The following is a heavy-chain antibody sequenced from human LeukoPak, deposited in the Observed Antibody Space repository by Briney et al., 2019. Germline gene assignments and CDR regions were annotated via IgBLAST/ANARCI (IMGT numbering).Heavy chain of an antibody. CDR3: AKCRYYYDSSGYFAPDY. V-gene: IGHV3-23*01. CDR2: ISGSSGST. D-gene: IGHD3-22*01. J-gene: IGHJ4*02. Sequence: GGSLRLSCAASGFTFSSYAMSWVRQAPGKGLEWVSAISGSSGSTYYADSVKGRFTISRDNSKNTPYLQMNSLRAEDTAVYYCAKCRYYYDSSGYFAPDYWGQGTLVTVSS. CDR1: GFTFSSYA.